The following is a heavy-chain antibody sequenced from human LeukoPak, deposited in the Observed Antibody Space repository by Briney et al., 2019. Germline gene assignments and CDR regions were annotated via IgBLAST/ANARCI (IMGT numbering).Heavy chain of an antibody. J-gene: IGHJ4*02. Sequence: ASVKVSCKASGYTFKNYDINWVRQATGQGLEWMGWMNPNSGNTGFAQKFQDRVSMTRDTSINTAYMELTSLRSGDTAVYYCARATPGGLHGYSFDYWGQGTVVTIYS. CDR3: ARATPGGLHGYSFDY. CDR1: GYTFKNYD. D-gene: IGHD5-24*01. CDR2: MNPNSGNT. V-gene: IGHV1-8*02.